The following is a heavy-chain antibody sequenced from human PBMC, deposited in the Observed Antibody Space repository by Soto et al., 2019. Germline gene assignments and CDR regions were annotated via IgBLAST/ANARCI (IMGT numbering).Heavy chain of an antibody. J-gene: IGHJ6*03. CDR3: AREDITSHYYYYYYIDV. CDR1: GFTFTSYG. D-gene: IGHD2-15*01. Sequence: EVQLVESGGGLVKPGGSLRLSCAASGFTFTSYGMNWVRQAPGKGLEWVSHISGTSTSKSYAASLEGRFTISRDNAKNSLYLQMDSLRVEDTAVYFCAREDITSHYYYYYYIDVWGKGATVTVSS. V-gene: IGHV3-21*01. CDR2: ISGTSTSK.